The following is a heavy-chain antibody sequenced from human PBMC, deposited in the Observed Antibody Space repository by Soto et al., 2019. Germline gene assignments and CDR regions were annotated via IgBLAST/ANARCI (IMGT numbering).Heavy chain of an antibody. CDR1: GFTFSSYW. Sequence: VQLVESGGGLVQPGGSLRISCAASGFTFSSYWMSWVRQAPGKGMEWVANIKQDGSEKYYVDSVKGRFTISRDNAKNSLYLQMNSLRAEDTAVYYCAREVSEYYDSSGYSVLGGQGTLVTVSS. CDR3: AREVSEYYDSSGYSVL. D-gene: IGHD3-22*01. CDR2: IKQDGSEK. V-gene: IGHV3-7*05. J-gene: IGHJ4*02.